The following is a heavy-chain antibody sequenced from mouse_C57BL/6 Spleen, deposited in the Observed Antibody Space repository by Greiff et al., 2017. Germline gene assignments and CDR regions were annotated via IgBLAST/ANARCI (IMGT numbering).Heavy chain of an antibody. J-gene: IGHJ2*01. CDR3: AREDSGSSLFDY. D-gene: IGHD1-1*01. Sequence: VQLQQSGPELVKPGASVKISCKASGYTFTDYYMNWVKQSHGKSLEWIGDINPNNGGTSYNQKFKGKATLTVDKSSSTAYMELRSLTSEDSAVXYCAREDSGSSLFDYWGQGTTLTVSS. CDR1: GYTFTDYY. V-gene: IGHV1-26*01. CDR2: INPNNGGT.